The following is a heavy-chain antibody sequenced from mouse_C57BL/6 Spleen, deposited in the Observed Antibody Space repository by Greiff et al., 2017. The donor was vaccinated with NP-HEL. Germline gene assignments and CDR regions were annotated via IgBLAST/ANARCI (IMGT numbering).Heavy chain of an antibody. CDR1: GFTFSDYY. D-gene: IGHD1-1*01. CDR3: ARGGYGSSYFDY. Sequence: EVQLQESEGGLVQPGSSMKLSCTASGFTFSDYYMAWVRQVPEKGLEWVANINYDGSSTYYLDSLKSRFIISRDNAKNILYLQMSSLKSEDTATYYCARGGYGSSYFDYWGQGTTLTVSS. J-gene: IGHJ2*01. V-gene: IGHV5-16*01. CDR2: INYDGSST.